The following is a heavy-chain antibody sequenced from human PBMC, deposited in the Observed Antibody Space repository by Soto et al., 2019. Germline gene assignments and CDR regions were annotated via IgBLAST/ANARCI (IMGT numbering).Heavy chain of an antibody. J-gene: IGHJ4*02. CDR1: GFTFSNYA. D-gene: IGHD1-26*01. V-gene: IGHV3-23*01. CDR2: ISSSGGNT. Sequence: EVQLLESGGGLVQPGGSLRLSCAASGFTFSNYAMSWVRQAPGKGLEWVSGISSSGGNTNYADSVKGRFTISSDNSKNTLHLQMNTLRAEDTAVYYCARGAGWEIPTPCFDYWGQGTRVTVSS. CDR3: ARGAGWEIPTPCFDY.